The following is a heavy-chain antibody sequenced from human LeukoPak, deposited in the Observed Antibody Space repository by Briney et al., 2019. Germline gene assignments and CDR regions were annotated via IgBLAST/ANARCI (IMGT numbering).Heavy chain of an antibody. D-gene: IGHD2-2*01. Sequence: PGGSRRLSCAASGFNFYYDWMSWVRQAPGKGLEWVGRIKSKTDGGTTEYAAPVKGRFTISRDDSRNTLYLQMSSLKTEDTAVYYCVRDQYCASSSCPGAFDLWGQGTVVTVSS. CDR1: GFNFYYDW. J-gene: IGHJ3*01. V-gene: IGHV3-15*01. CDR3: VRDQYCASSSCPGAFDL. CDR2: IKSKTDGGTT.